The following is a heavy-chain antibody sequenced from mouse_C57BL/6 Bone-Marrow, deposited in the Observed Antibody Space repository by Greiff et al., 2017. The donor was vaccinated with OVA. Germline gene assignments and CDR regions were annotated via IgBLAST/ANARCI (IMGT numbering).Heavy chain of an antibody. J-gene: IGHJ2*01. D-gene: IGHD2-3*01. CDR1: GYTFTSYW. CDR2: IHPNSGST. Sequence: VKLQQPGAELVKPGASVKLSCKASGYTFTSYWMHWVKQRPGQGLEWIGMIHPNSGSTNYNEKFKSKATLTVDKSSSTAYMQLSSLTSEDSAVYYCARDDGYYFDYWGQGTTLTVSS. V-gene: IGHV1-64*01. CDR3: ARDDGYYFDY.